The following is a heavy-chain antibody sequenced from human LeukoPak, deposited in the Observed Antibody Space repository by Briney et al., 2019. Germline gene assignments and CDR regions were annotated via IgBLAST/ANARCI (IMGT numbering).Heavy chain of an antibody. V-gene: IGHV4-34*01. J-gene: IGHJ5*02. Sequence: PSETLSLTCAVYGGSFSGYYWSWIRQPPGKGLEWIGEINHSGSTYYNPSLKSRVTISVDTSKNQFSLKLSSVTAADTAVYYCATMTTVTGHNWFDPWGQGTLVTVSS. CDR2: INHSGST. CDR1: GGSFSGYY. D-gene: IGHD4-17*01. CDR3: ATMTTVTGHNWFDP.